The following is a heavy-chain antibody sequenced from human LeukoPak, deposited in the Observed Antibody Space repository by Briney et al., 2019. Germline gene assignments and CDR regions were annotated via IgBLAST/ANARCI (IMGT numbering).Heavy chain of an antibody. CDR1: AYTFTGYY. CDR3: ARDPNQSDYYDSSGPLDY. V-gene: IGHV1-2*02. D-gene: IGHD3-22*01. J-gene: IGHJ4*02. CDR2: INPNSGGT. Sequence: ASVKVSCKASAYTFTGYYMHWVRQAPGQGLESMGWINPNSGGTNYAQKFQGRVTMTRDTSISTAYMVLSRLRSDDTAVYYCARDPNQSDYYDSSGPLDYWGQGTLVTVSS.